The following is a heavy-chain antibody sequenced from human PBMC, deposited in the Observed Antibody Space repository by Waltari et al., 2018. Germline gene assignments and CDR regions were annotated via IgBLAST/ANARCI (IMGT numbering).Heavy chain of an antibody. J-gene: IGHJ4*02. D-gene: IGHD6-13*01. V-gene: IGHV3-48*02. CDR3: ARDSGVTGADDY. CDR2: ITGDSRTI. CDR1: GFTFSSYS. Sequence: EVELVESGGGLVQPGGSLRLSCAASGFTFSSYSMTWVRQAPGKGLEWVSYITGDSRTIYYTASVKGRFTISRDNLKNSLFLQMNSLRDEDTAVYDCARDSGVTGADDYWGQGTQVTVSS.